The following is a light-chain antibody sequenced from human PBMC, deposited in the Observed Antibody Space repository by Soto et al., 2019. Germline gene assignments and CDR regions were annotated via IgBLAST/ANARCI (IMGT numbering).Light chain of an antibody. CDR3: QQFGTSFPYT. CDR2: DAS. V-gene: IGKV3-20*01. J-gene: IGKJ2*01. CDR1: QSVSSSY. Sequence: EIVLTQSPGSLSLSPGERATLTCRAGQSVSSSYLAWYQQKPGQAPRLLMYDASSRATGIPDRFSGSGSWTDFTLTISRLEPEDFAVYYCQQFGTSFPYTFGQGTKLDIK.